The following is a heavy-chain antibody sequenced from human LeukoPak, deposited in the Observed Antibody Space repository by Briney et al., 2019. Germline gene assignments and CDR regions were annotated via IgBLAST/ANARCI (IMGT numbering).Heavy chain of an antibody. V-gene: IGHV4-38-2*01. Sequence: SGTLSLTCAVSGYSISSGYDWGWVRQPPGKGLEWIGSISHSGNTHYNPSLKSRVTISVDTSKNQFSLRLNSVTAADTAVYYCARGPDGYNSQYWGQGTLVTVSS. CDR3: ARGPDGYNSQY. CDR1: GYSISSGYD. J-gene: IGHJ4*02. D-gene: IGHD5-24*01. CDR2: ISHSGNT.